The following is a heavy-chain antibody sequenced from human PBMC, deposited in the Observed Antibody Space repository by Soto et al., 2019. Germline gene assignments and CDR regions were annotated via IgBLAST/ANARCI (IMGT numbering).Heavy chain of an antibody. V-gene: IGHV1-69*01. J-gene: IGHJ2*01. D-gene: IGHD2-2*02. Sequence: QVQLVQSGAELKKPGSSVKVSCKASGGTFGNFAISWVRQAPGQGPEWVAGIIPISCTSNYADDFRGRITLTADESTASPYLELSSMRSEDTAIYYLATGPRKCYNYSYFDLWGRGTQVTVYS. CDR1: GGTFGNFA. CDR3: ATGPRKCYNYSYFDL. CDR2: IIPISCTS.